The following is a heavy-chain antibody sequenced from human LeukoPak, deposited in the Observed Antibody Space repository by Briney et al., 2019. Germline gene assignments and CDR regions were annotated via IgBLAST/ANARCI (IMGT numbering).Heavy chain of an antibody. CDR1: GFTFSSYG. V-gene: IGHV3-33*01. CDR3: ARGGRGYSYALYYFDY. J-gene: IGHJ4*02. CDR2: IWYDGSNK. D-gene: IGHD5-18*01. Sequence: GGYLCLSCAASGFTFSSYGMHWDRQAPGKGLEGVAVIWYDGSNKYYADSVKGRFTISRDNSKITLYLQMNSLRAEDTAVYYCARGGRGYSYALYYFDYWGQGTLVTVSS.